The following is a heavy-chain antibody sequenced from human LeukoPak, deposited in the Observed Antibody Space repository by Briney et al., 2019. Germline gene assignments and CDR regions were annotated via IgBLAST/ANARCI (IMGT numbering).Heavy chain of an antibody. J-gene: IGHJ4*02. CDR1: GFTFSSYS. D-gene: IGHD2-15*01. V-gene: IGHV3-48*01. Sequence: PGGSLRLSCAASGFTFSSYSMNWVRQAPGKGLEWVSYISSSRSTTIYYADSVKGRFTISRDNAKNSLYLQMNSLRAEDTAVYYCASRKQWDMIDYWGQGTLVTVSS. CDR3: ASRKQWDMIDY. CDR2: ISSSRSTTI.